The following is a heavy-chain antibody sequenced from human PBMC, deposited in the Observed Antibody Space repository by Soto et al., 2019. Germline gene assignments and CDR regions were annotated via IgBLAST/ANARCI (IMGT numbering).Heavy chain of an antibody. CDR1: GFTFGTYA. Sequence: PGGSLRLSCAASGFTFGTYAMTWVRQVPGKGLEWVSSISASGGRTYYADSVKGRFTISRDNSKNTLYLQMSSLRAEDTAKYYCARDRNYDFLESSRCSAIDVWGQGTTVTVSS. V-gene: IGHV3-23*01. D-gene: IGHD3-16*01. CDR3: ARDRNYDFLESSRCSAIDV. CDR2: ISASGGRT. J-gene: IGHJ6*02.